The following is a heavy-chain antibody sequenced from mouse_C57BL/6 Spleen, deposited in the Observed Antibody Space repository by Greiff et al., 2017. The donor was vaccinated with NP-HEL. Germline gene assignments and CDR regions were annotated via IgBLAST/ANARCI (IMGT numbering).Heavy chain of an antibody. CDR3: AREEYSNYDPAWFAY. CDR1: GYSITSGYY. CDR2: ISYDGSN. D-gene: IGHD2-5*01. J-gene: IGHJ3*01. Sequence: EVQLQESGPGLVKPSQSLSLTCSVTGYSITSGYYWNWIRQFPGNKLEWMGYISYDGSNNYNPSLKNRISITRDTSKNQFFLKLNSVTTEDTATYYCAREEYSNYDPAWFAYWGQGTLVTVSA. V-gene: IGHV3-6*01.